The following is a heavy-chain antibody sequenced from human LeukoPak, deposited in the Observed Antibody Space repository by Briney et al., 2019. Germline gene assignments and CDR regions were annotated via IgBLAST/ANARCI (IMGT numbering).Heavy chain of an antibody. CDR2: INPNNGGT. J-gene: IGHJ5*02. Sequence: ASVKVSCKASGYTFTGYYMHWVRQAPGQGLEWMGWINPNNGGTNYAQKFQGRVTMTRDTSISTVYMELSSLTSDDTAVYYCARIPQRVPHNWFDPWGQGTLVTVSS. CDR3: ARIPQRVPHNWFDP. V-gene: IGHV1-2*02. D-gene: IGHD1-1*01. CDR1: GYTFTGYY.